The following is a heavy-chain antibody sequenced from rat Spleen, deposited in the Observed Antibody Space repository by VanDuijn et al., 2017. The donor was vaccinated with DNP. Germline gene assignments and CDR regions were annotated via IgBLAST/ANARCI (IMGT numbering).Heavy chain of an antibody. CDR3: AREQHYHFDY. J-gene: IGHJ2*01. CDR2: ISHSDDTT. CDR1: GFTFSDYY. Sequence: EVQVLESGGGLVQPGGSMRLSCPASGFTFSDYYMAWVRQAPTKGLEWVAIISHSDDTTYYPDSVRGRFTISRDNAESSLYLQMGSLKSEDTATYYCAREQHYHFDYWGQGVMVTVSS. D-gene: IGHD1-10*01. V-gene: IGHV5-25*01.